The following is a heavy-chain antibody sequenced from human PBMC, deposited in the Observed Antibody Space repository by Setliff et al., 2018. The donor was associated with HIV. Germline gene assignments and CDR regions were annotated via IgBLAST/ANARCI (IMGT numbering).Heavy chain of an antibody. CDR2: IHHSGST. Sequence: SETLSLTCTVSGLSVSNTDYYWGWIRLPPGKGLEWIASIHHSGSTWYNPSLKSRVTISADMSKNQFSLKLFSVTAADTAVYYCARPSFGIGGGSIFDSWGQGTVVTVSS. CDR1: GLSVSNTDYY. J-gene: IGHJ4*02. V-gene: IGHV4-39*01. D-gene: IGHD3-3*01. CDR3: ARPSFGIGGGSIFDS.